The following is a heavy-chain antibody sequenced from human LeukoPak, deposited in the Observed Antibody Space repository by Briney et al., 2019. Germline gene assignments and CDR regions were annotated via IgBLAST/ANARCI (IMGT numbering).Heavy chain of an antibody. CDR1: RFTFNMYA. CDR3: ARDRLYVVPAAHVDY. V-gene: IGHV3-23*01. J-gene: IGHJ4*02. CDR2: ISGSGGST. D-gene: IGHD2-2*01. Sequence: GGSLRLSCAASRFTFNMYAMAWVRQAPGXXXEWVSGISGSGGSTYYADSVEGRFTISRDNAKNSLYLQMNSLRAEDTAVYYCARDRLYVVPAAHVDYWGQGTLVTVSS.